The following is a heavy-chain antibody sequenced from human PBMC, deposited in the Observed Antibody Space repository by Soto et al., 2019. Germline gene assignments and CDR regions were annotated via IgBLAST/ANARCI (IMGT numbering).Heavy chain of an antibody. V-gene: IGHV4-30-4*08. D-gene: IGHD6-6*01. CDR2: IYYSGST. CDR1: GGSISSGGYY. Sequence: SETLSLTCTVSGGSISSGGYYWSWIRQHPGKGLEWIGYIYYSGSTYYNPSLKSRVTISVDTSKNQFSLKLSSVTAADTAVYYCGGSIPSSPLANYYYHGMDVWGQGTTVTVSS. J-gene: IGHJ6*02. CDR3: GGSIPSSPLANYYYHGMDV.